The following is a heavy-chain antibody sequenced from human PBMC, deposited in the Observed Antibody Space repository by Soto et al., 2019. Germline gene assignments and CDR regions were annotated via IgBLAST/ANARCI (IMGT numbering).Heavy chain of an antibody. V-gene: IGHV1-69*06. Sequence: SVKVSCKASGGTFSSYAISWVRQAPGQGLEWMGGIIPIFGTANYAQKFQGRVTITADKSTSTAYMELSSLRSEDTAVYYCARQAFPLRDGRYYFDYWGQGTLVTVSS. CDR2: IIPIFGTA. D-gene: IGHD3-16*01. J-gene: IGHJ4*02. CDR1: GGTFSSYA. CDR3: ARQAFPLRDGRYYFDY.